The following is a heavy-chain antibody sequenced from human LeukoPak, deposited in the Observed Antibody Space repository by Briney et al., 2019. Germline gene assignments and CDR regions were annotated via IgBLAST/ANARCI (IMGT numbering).Heavy chain of an antibody. CDR3: ARTYGSGNNGDY. CDR1: GFTFSDYY. V-gene: IGHV3-11*01. J-gene: IGHJ4*02. D-gene: IGHD3-10*01. CDR2: ISPTSSTT. Sequence: GGSLGLSCAASGFTFSDYYMTWIRQAPGKGLEWVSYISPTSSTTYYADSVKGRFTIARDNAKNSLYLQMNSLRAEDTAVYYCARTYGSGNNGDYWGQGILVTVSS.